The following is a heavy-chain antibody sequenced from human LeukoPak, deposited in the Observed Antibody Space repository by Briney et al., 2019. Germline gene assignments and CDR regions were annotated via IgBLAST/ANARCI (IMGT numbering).Heavy chain of an antibody. D-gene: IGHD3-10*01. CDR3: ARDSTYYYASGSSGPHYFDY. CDR2: ISYDGSNT. J-gene: IGHJ4*02. V-gene: IGHV3-30*01. Sequence: GGSLRLSCAASGFTFSTYAMHWVRQAPGKGLEWVAVISYDGSNTYYADSVKGRFTISRDNSENTLYLQLNSLRAEDTAVYYCARDSTYYYASGSSGPHYFDYWGQGTLVTVSS. CDR1: GFTFSTYA.